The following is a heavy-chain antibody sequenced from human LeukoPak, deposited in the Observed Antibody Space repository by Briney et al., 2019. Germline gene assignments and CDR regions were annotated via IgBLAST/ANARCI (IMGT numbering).Heavy chain of an antibody. Sequence: SETLSLTCTVSGGSISSGGYYWSWIRQPPGKGLEWIGYIYHSGSTYYNPSLKSRVTISVDRSKNQFSLKLSSVTAADTAVYYCARGGIYYDSSGYYYDYWGQGTLVTVSS. J-gene: IGHJ4*02. CDR3: ARGGIYYDSSGYYYDY. V-gene: IGHV4-30-2*01. CDR2: IYHSGST. D-gene: IGHD3-22*01. CDR1: GGSISSGGYY.